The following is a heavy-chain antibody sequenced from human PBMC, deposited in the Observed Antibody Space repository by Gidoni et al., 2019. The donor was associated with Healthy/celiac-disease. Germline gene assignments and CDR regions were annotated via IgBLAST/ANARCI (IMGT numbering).Heavy chain of an antibody. CDR3: AKVYGSGSYYRGIFDY. Sequence: EVQLLESGGGLVQPGGSLRLSCAASGFTFSSYAMSWVRQAPGKGREWVSAMSGSGGSTYYADSVKGRFTISRDNSKNTLYLQMNSLRAEDTAVYYCAKVYGSGSYYRGIFDYWGQGTLVTVSS. V-gene: IGHV3-23*01. D-gene: IGHD3-10*01. CDR1: GFTFSSYA. CDR2: MSGSGGST. J-gene: IGHJ4*02.